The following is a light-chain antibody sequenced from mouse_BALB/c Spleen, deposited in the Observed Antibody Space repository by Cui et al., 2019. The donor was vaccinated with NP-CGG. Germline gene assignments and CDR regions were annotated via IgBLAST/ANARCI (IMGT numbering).Light chain of an antibody. V-gene: IGLV1*01. CDR1: TGAVTTSNY. CDR2: GTN. CDR3: ALWYSNHWV. J-gene: IGLJ1*01. Sequence: QAVLTQESALTTSPGEPVTLTCRSSTGAVTTSNYANWVQEKPDHLFTGLIGGTNNRVPGVPARFSGSLIGDKAALTITGAQTEDEAIYFCALWYSNHWVFGGGTKLTVL.